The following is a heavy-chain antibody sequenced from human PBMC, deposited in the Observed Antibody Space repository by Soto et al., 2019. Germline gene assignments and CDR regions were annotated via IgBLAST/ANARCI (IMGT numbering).Heavy chain of an antibody. CDR1: GGSFSGYY. CDR2: INPTGST. V-gene: IGHV4-34*01. D-gene: IGHD4-17*01. Sequence: QVQLQQWGAGLLKPSETLSLTCAVYGGSFSGYYWSRIRQPPGKGLEWIGEINPTGSTSYTPSLKSRLTISVDTSKNYLYLKVTSATAADSAMYYCARGRDGGAAIWGQGTLVTVSS. CDR3: ARGRDGGAAI. J-gene: IGHJ4*02.